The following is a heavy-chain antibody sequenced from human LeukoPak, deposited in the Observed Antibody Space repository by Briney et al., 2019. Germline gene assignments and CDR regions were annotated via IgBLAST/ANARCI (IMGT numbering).Heavy chain of an antibody. J-gene: IGHJ6*03. CDR3: ARGGYNWNEDYYYYYMDV. Sequence: ASVKVSCKASGYTFTSYGISWVRQAPGQGLEWMGWISAYNGNTNYALKLQGRVTMTTDTSTSTAYMELRSLRSDDTAVYYCARGGYNWNEDYYYYYMDVWGKGTTVTISS. D-gene: IGHD1-1*01. V-gene: IGHV1-18*01. CDR1: GYTFTSYG. CDR2: ISAYNGNT.